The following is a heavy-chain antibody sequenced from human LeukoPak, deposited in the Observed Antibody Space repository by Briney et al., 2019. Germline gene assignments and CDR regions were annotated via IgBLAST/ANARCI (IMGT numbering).Heavy chain of an antibody. CDR2: IYYSGST. CDR1: GGSISSYY. Sequence: SETLSLTCTVSGGSISSYYWSWIRQPPGKGLEWIGYIYYSGSTNYNPSLKSRVTISVDTSKNQFSLKLSSVTAADTAVYYCASMYYYDSSGYYYGAFDIWGQGTMVTVSS. CDR3: ASMYYYDSSGYYYGAFDI. J-gene: IGHJ3*02. V-gene: IGHV4-59*01. D-gene: IGHD3-22*01.